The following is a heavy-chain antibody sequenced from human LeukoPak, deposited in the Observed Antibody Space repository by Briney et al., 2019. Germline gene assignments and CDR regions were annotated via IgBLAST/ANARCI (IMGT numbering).Heavy chain of an antibody. J-gene: IGHJ4*02. Sequence: ASVKVSCKASVYIFSGYYIHWVRQAPGQGLECMGWINPNSGATNYAQKFQGRVTMTRDRTISTVYMELSSLGSDDTAVYYCARGIYSYSTPFDYWGQGTLVTVSS. CDR1: VYIFSGYY. D-gene: IGHD2/OR15-2a*01. CDR2: INPNSGAT. V-gene: IGHV1-2*02. CDR3: ARGIYSYSTPFDY.